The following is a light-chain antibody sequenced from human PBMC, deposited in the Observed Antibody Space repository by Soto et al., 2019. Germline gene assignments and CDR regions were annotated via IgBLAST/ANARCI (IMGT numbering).Light chain of an antibody. CDR3: QQYGSSPWT. V-gene: IGKV3-20*01. Sequence: EIVLTQSPATLSLSPGERATISCRASQSVSINLAWYQQKPGQAPRLLIYDASSRPSGIPARFTGSGSGTDFTLTISRLQPEDFAVYYCQQYGSSPWTFGQGTKVDIK. J-gene: IGKJ1*01. CDR1: QSVSIN. CDR2: DAS.